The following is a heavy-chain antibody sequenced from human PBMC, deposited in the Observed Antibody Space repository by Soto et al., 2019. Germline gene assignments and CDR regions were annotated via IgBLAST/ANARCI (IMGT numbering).Heavy chain of an antibody. CDR2: ISSNGGST. V-gene: IGHV3-64*01. CDR3: ARDVLLLFRELSGWYFDF. J-gene: IGHJ2*01. Sequence: EVQLVESGGGLVQPGGSLRLSCAASGFTFSSYAMHWVRQAPGKGLEYVSAISSNGGSTYYANSVKGRFTISRDNSKNTLYLQSGSLRGEDIAVYFFARDVLLLFRELSGWYFDFWGRGTLVTVSS. D-gene: IGHD3-10*01. CDR1: GFTFSSYA.